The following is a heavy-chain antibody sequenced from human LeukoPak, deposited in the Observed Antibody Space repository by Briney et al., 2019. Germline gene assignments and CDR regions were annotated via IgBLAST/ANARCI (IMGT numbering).Heavy chain of an antibody. CDR1: GFTFSNYA. J-gene: IGHJ4*02. CDR2: ITGSGGNT. Sequence: GGSLRLSCAASGFTFSNYAMSWVRQAPGKGLEWVSAITGSGGNTYYADSVKGRFTISSDNSKNTVFLQMNSLRAGDTAVYYCAKWGDYDVLTGYYVSDYWGQGTLVTVSS. CDR3: AKWGDYDVLTGYYVSDY. D-gene: IGHD3-9*01. V-gene: IGHV3-23*01.